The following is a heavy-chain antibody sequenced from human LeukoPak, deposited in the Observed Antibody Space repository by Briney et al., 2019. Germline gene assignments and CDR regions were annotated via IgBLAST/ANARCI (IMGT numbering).Heavy chain of an antibody. CDR2: IYYSGST. CDR3: ARGGREVVVPAAITWFDP. V-gene: IGHV4-59*01. CDR1: GGSISSYY. J-gene: IGHJ5*02. Sequence: SETLSLTCTVSGGSISSYYWSWIRQPPGKGLEWIGYIYYSGSTNYNPSLKSRVTISVDTSKNQFSLKLSSVTAADTAVYYCARGGREVVVPAAITWFDPWGQGTLVTVSS. D-gene: IGHD2-2*02.